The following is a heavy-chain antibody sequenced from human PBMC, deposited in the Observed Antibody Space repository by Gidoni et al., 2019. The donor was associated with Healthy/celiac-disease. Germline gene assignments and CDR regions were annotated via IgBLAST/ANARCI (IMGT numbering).Heavy chain of an antibody. Sequence: EVQLVESGGGLVKPGGSLRLSCAPSGFTFSSYSMNWVRQAPGKGLEWVSSISSSSSYIYYADSVKGRFTISRDNAKNSLYLQMNSLRAEDTAVYYCARDLGYGGNSRDAFDIWGQGTMVTVSS. CDR2: ISSSSSYI. V-gene: IGHV3-21*01. CDR1: GFTFSSYS. J-gene: IGHJ3*02. D-gene: IGHD2-21*02. CDR3: ARDLGYGGNSRDAFDI.